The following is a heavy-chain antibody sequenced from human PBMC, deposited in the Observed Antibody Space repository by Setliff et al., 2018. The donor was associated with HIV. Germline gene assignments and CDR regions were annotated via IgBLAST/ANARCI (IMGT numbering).Heavy chain of an antibody. CDR2: IYYSWNT. V-gene: IGHV4-4*02. J-gene: IGHJ4*02. CDR3: AKGTPSCSFCFDN. D-gene: IGHD2-15*01. CDR1: GGSIGTANW. Sequence: LSLTCAVSGGSIGTANWWSWVRQPPGQGLEWIGEIYYSWNTNYNPSLKSRVTMSVDKPKNHLSLKLSSVTAADTALYYCAKGTPSCSFCFDNWGLGTLVTVSS.